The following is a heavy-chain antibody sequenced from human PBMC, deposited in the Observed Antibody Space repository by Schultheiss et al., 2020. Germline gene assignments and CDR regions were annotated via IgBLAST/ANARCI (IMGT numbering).Heavy chain of an antibody. Sequence: SETLSLTCAVSGGSISSSNWWSWVRQPPGKGLEWIGEIYHSGSTNYNPSLKSRVTISVDTSKNQFSLKLSSVTAADTAVYYCARAPPVVPAAISYYYYGMDVWGQGTTVTVSS. CDR1: GGSISSSNW. J-gene: IGHJ6*02. D-gene: IGHD2-2*02. CDR2: IYHSGST. V-gene: IGHV4-4*02. CDR3: ARAPPVVPAAISYYYYGMDV.